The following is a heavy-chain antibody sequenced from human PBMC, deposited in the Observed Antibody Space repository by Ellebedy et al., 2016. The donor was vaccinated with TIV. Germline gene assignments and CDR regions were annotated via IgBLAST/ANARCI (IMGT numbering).Heavy chain of an antibody. CDR1: GFSFSTYW. Sequence: GGSLRLXXAASGFSFSTYWMHWVRQAPGKGLVWVSRINSDGSGITYAGSVKGRVTISRDNAKNTVYLQMNSLRAEDTAVYYCARAAYWHFDYWGQGTLVTVSS. J-gene: IGHJ4*02. CDR2: INSDGSGI. D-gene: IGHD2-15*01. V-gene: IGHV3-74*01. CDR3: ARAAYWHFDY.